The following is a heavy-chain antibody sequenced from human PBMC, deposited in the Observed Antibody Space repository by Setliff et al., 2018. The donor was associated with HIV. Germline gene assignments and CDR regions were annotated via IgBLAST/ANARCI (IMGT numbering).Heavy chain of an antibody. CDR1: GFTFSNYA. CDR2: IRSNGYST. V-gene: IGHV3-64*02. D-gene: IGHD6-13*01. Sequence: PGGSLRLSCAASGFTFSNYAMHWVRQAPGKGLEYVSGIRSNGYSTYYADSVKGRFTISRDNSKNTVYLQMGSLRAEDMAPYYCARGSQAAVGMYYFDYWGQGTLVTVSS. CDR3: ARGSQAAVGMYYFDY. J-gene: IGHJ4*02.